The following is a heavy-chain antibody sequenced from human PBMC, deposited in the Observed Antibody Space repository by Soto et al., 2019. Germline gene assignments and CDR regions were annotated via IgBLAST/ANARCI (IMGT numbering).Heavy chain of an antibody. J-gene: IGHJ3*02. V-gene: IGHV4-4*02. CDR3: ARRPQWLRFRGLGAFDI. CDR1: SGSISSSNW. Sequence: QVQLQESGPGLVKPSGTLSLTCAVSSGSISSSNWWSWVRQPPGKGLEWIGEIYHSGSTNYNPSLKSRVTISVDKSKNQFSLKLSSVTAADTAVYYCARRPQWLRFRGLGAFDIWGQGTMVTVSS. CDR2: IYHSGST. D-gene: IGHD5-12*01.